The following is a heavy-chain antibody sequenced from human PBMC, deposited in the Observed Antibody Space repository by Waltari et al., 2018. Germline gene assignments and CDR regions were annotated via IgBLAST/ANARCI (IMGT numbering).Heavy chain of an antibody. J-gene: IGHJ4*02. D-gene: IGHD3-22*01. Sequence: QLQLQESCPGLVKPSETLSLTCTVSGDSIPTTSNYWGWSRQAPGKGLEWVGFIHSSGSTYYNPSLKSRVTLSVETSKNQFSLRLTSVTAADTAVYYCARPANFYYDRGGYDYWGQGTLVTVSS. CDR1: GDSIPTTSNY. CDR2: IHSSGST. CDR3: ARPANFYYDRGGYDY. V-gene: IGHV4-39*01.